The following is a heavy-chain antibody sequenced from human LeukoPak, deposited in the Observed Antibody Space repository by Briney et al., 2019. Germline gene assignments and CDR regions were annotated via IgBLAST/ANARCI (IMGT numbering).Heavy chain of an antibody. Sequence: GASVKVSCKASGYPFTSYDINWVRQATGQGLEWMGWMNPNSGNTGYAQKFQGRVTITRNTSISTAYMELSSLRSEDTAVYYCARVYRRGYSYVMGYWGQGTLVTVSS. V-gene: IGHV1-8*03. CDR1: GYPFTSYD. CDR2: MNPNSGNT. J-gene: IGHJ4*02. D-gene: IGHD5-18*01. CDR3: ARVYRRGYSYVMGY.